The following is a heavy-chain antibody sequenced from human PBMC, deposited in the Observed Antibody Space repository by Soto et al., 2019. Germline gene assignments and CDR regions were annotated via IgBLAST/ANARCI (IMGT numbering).Heavy chain of an antibody. D-gene: IGHD4-17*01. CDR1: GFTFSSYA. Sequence: PGGSLRLSCAASGFTFSSYAMTWVRQAPGKGLEWVSAISASGGSTYYADSVKGRFTISRDNSKNTLYLQMNSLRAEDTAIYYCAKKEWAYGDSNWFDPWGQGTLVTVSS. CDR2: ISASGGST. J-gene: IGHJ5*02. V-gene: IGHV3-23*01. CDR3: AKKEWAYGDSNWFDP.